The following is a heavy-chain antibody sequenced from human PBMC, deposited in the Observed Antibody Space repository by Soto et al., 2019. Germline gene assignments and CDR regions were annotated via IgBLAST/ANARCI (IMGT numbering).Heavy chain of an antibody. CDR2: INHSGST. V-gene: IGHV4-34*01. CDR1: GGSFSGYY. J-gene: IGHJ5*02. D-gene: IGHD4-17*01. CDR3: ASRNGDYWNWFDP. Sequence: QVQLQQWGAGLLKPSETLSLTCAVYGGSFSGYYWSWIRPPPGKGMEWIGEINHSGSTNYNPSLKSRVTISVDTSKNQFALKLSSVTAADTAVYYCASRNGDYWNWFDPWGQGTLVTVSS.